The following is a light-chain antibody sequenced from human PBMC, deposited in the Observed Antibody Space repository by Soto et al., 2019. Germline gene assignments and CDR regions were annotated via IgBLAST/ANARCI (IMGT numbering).Light chain of an antibody. CDR2: DVD. J-gene: IGLJ1*01. CDR3: CSYEGSYPLV. V-gene: IGLV2-11*01. Sequence: QSVLTQPRSVSGSPGQSVTISCTGTSSDVGGYDYVSWYQHHPGKAPKLMIYDVDNRPSGVPGRFSGSKSGNTASLTISGLQPDDHPVSSRCSYEGSYPLVFGTGTKVTV. CDR1: SSDVGGYDY.